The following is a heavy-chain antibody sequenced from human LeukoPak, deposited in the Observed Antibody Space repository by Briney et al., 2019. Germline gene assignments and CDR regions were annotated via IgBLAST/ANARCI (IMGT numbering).Heavy chain of an antibody. D-gene: IGHD3-22*01. J-gene: IGHJ4*02. CDR2: ISGSGGST. V-gene: IGHV3-23*01. CDR3: AKASQVYYYDSSGIFDY. Sequence: GGSLRLSCAASGFTVSSSYMSWVRQAPGKGLEWVSAISGSGGSTYYADSVKGRFTISRDNSKNTLYLQMNSLRAEDTAVYYCAKASQVYYYDSSGIFDYWGQGTLVTVSS. CDR1: GFTVSSSY.